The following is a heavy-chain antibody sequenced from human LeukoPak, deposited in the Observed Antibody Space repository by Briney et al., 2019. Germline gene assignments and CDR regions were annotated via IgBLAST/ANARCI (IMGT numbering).Heavy chain of an antibody. CDR1: GYTFTSYA. CDR3: ARGGNLLSSVVVPAAVFDY. J-gene: IGHJ4*02. CDR2: INAGNGNT. D-gene: IGHD2-2*01. Sequence: ASVKVSCKASGYTFTSYAMHWVRQAPGQRLEWMGWINAGNGNTKYAQKFQGRVTITRDTSASTAYMELSSLRSEDTAVYYCARGGNLLSSVVVPAAVFDYWGRGTLVTVSS. V-gene: IGHV1-3*01.